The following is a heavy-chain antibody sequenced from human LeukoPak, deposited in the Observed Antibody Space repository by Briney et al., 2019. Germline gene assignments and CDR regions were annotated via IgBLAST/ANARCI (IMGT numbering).Heavy chain of an antibody. CDR2: IYYSGST. CDR3: ASAGYSSSWSWFDP. J-gene: IGHJ5*02. D-gene: IGHD6-13*01. V-gene: IGHV4-59*01. CDR1: GGSISSYY. Sequence: PSETLSLTCTVSGGSISSYYWSWIRQPPGKGLEWIGYIYYSGSTNYNPSLKSRVTISVDTSKNQFSLKLGSVTAADTAVYYCASAGYSSSWSWFDPWGQGTLVTVSS.